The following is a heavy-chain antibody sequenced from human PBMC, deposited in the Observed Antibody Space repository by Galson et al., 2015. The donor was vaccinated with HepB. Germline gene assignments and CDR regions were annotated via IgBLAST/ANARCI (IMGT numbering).Heavy chain of an antibody. CDR2: ISHSGTT. CDR3: AREGYSYGPGDL. V-gene: IGHV4-4*02. D-gene: IGHD5-18*01. J-gene: IGHJ5*02. CDR1: GGSISSSNW. Sequence: ETLSLTCAVSGGSISSSNWWSWVRQPPGQGLEWIGEISHSGTTNYNPSLKSRVTISVDKSKTQFSLKLSSVTAADTAVYYCAREGYSYGPGDLWGQGTLVTVSS.